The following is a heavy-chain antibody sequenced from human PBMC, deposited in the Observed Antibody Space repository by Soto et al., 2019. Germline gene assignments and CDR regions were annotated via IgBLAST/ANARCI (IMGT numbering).Heavy chain of an antibody. V-gene: IGHV1-69*01. CDR2: IIPIFGTA. D-gene: IGHD2-15*01. CDR1: GGTFSSYA. J-gene: IGHJ6*02. Sequence: QVQLVQSGAEVKKPGSSVKVSCKASGGTFSSYAISWVRQAPGQGLEWMGGIIPIFGTANYAQKFQGRVTITADESTSTGYMGLSSLRSEDTAVYYCARGYCSGGSCYLSQNYYYGMDVWGQGTTVTVSS. CDR3: ARGYCSGGSCYLSQNYYYGMDV.